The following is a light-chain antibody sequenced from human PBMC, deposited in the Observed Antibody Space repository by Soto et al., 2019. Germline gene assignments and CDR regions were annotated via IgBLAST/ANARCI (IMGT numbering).Light chain of an antibody. V-gene: IGKV1-39*01. J-gene: IGKJ4*01. Sequence: DIQMTQSPSSLSASVGDRVTITCRASQNIYSYLNWYQQKPGKAPKLLIYNASNLQSEVPSRFSGSGSGSDFTLTISSLHPEDFATYYSQQSYTTPLTFGGGTKLDIK. CDR3: QQSYTTPLT. CDR1: QNIYSY. CDR2: NAS.